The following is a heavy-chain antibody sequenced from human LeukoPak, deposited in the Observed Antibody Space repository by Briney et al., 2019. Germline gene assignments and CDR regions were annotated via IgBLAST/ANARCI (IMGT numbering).Heavy chain of an antibody. CDR2: INPSGGST. Sequence: GASVKVSCKASGYTFTSYYMHWVRQAPGQGLEWMGIINPSGGSTSYAQRFQGRVTMTRDTSTSTVYMELSSLRSEDTAVYYCARVPFGGVSWFDPWGQGTLVTVSS. V-gene: IGHV1-46*01. D-gene: IGHD3-16*01. CDR3: ARVPFGGVSWFDP. CDR1: GYTFTSYY. J-gene: IGHJ5*02.